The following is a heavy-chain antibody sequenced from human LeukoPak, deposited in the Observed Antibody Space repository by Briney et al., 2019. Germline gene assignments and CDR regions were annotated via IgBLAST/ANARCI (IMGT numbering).Heavy chain of an antibody. CDR1: GFTFSSYA. CDR3: ARDSSGSYYFLDY. Sequence: GGSLRLSCAASGFTFSSYAMHWVRQAPGKGQEWVAVISYDGSNKYYADSVKGRFTISRDNSKNALYLQMNSLRAEDTAVYYCARDSSGSYYFLDYWGQGTLVTVSS. J-gene: IGHJ4*02. V-gene: IGHV3-30*04. CDR2: ISYDGSNK. D-gene: IGHD1-26*01.